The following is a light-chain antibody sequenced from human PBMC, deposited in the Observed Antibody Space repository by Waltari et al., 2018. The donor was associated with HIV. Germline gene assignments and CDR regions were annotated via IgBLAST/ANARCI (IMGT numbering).Light chain of an antibody. Sequence: SYELTQPPSVSVSPGQTAEITCFGDELPSQSGHWYQQKAGQSPVLVIYQDSKRPSGIPERFSGSNSGNTATLTISGTQAMDEADYYCQAWDSSTVVFGGGTKLTVL. CDR2: QDS. CDR1: ELPSQS. CDR3: QAWDSSTVV. V-gene: IGLV3-1*01. J-gene: IGLJ2*01.